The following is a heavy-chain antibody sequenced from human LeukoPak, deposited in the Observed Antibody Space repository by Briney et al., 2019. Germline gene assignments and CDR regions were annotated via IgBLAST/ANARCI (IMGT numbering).Heavy chain of an antibody. V-gene: IGHV4-59*08. J-gene: IGHJ6*02. CDR1: GGSISSYY. Sequence: SETLSLTCTVSGGSISSYYWSWIRQPPGKGLEWIGYIYCSGSTNYNPSLKSRVTISVDTSKNQFSLKLSSVTAADTAVYYCARRPLRATYYYYGMDVWGQGTTVTVSS. D-gene: IGHD5-12*01. CDR2: IYCSGST. CDR3: ARRPLRATYYYYGMDV.